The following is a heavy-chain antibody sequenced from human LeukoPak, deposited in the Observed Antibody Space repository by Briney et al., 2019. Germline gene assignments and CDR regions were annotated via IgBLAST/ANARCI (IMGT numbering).Heavy chain of an antibody. D-gene: IGHD1-14*01. J-gene: IGHJ5*02. CDR3: ARGNPGPEGFDP. CDR2: IYYSGST. CDR1: GGSISSYY. V-gene: IGHV4-59*01. Sequence: KSSETLSLTCTVSGGSISSYYWSWIRQPPGKGLEWIGYIYYSGSTKYNPSLKSPVTISVDTSKNQFSLKLTSVTAADTAVYYCARGNPGPEGFDPWGQGTLVTVSS.